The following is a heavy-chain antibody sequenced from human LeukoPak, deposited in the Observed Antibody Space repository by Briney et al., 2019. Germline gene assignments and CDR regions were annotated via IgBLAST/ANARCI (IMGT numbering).Heavy chain of an antibody. Sequence: SETLSLTSTVSGGSISSGDYYWRWIRQPPAKGLEWFGYIYYSGSTYYSPSLKSRLTISVDTSKNQFTLKLSSVTAADTAVYYGASGDRGSGSWTFDYWGQGTLVTVSS. CDR3: ASGDRGSGSWTFDY. CDR1: GGSISSGDYY. D-gene: IGHD3-10*01. CDR2: IYYSGST. J-gene: IGHJ4*02. V-gene: IGHV4-30-4*01.